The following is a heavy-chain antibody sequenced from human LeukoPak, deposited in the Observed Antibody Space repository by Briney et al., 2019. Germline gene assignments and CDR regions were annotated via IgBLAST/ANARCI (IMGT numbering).Heavy chain of an antibody. J-gene: IGHJ4*02. Sequence: KPSETLSLTCTVSGGSVSSSSYYWGWIRQPPGKGLEWIGNIYYSGSTYYNPSLKSRVTISVDTSKNQFSLKLSSETAADTAVYYCARQYGTGSCYHDYWGQGSLVTVSS. CDR3: ARQYGTGSCYHDY. CDR2: IYYSGST. CDR1: GGSVSSSSYY. V-gene: IGHV4-39*01. D-gene: IGHD2-15*01.